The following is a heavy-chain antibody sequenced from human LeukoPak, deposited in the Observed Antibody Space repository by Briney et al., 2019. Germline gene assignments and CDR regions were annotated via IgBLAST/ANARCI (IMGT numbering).Heavy chain of an antibody. CDR2: INHSGST. J-gene: IGHJ4*02. V-gene: IGHV4-34*01. CDR1: GGSFSGCY. Sequence: PSETLSLTCAVYGGSFSGCYWSWIRQPPGKGLEWIGEINHSGSTNYNPSLKSRVTISVDTSKNQFSLKLSSVTAADTAVYYCASRAAEAGVYFDYWGQGTLVTVSS. CDR3: ASRAAEAGVYFDY. D-gene: IGHD2-8*01.